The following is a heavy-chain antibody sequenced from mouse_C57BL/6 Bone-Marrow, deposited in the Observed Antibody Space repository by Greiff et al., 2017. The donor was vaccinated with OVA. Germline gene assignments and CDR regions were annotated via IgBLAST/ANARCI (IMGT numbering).Heavy chain of an antibody. CDR3: ARDLLWYPFAY. D-gene: IGHD2-1*01. J-gene: IGHJ3*01. CDR2: INYDGSST. V-gene: IGHV5-16*01. CDR1: GFTFSDYY. Sequence: EVQRVESEGGLVQPGSSMKLSCTASGFTFSDYYMAWVRQVPEKGLEWVANINYDGSSTYYLDSLKSRFIISRDNAKNILYLQMSSLKSEDTATYYCARDLLWYPFAYWGQGTLVTVSA.